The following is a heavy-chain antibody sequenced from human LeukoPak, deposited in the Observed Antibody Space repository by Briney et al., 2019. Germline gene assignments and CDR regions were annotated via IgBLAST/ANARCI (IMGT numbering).Heavy chain of an antibody. CDR2: IYHSGST. CDR3: ARDHGSRHEYYYYGMDV. CDR1: GDSISSSHW. D-gene: IGHD1-26*01. Sequence: SETLSLTCAVSGDSISSSHWWSWVRQPPGKGLEWIGEIYHSGSTNYNPSLKSRVTISVDTSKNQFSLKLSSVTAADTAVYYCARDHGSRHEYYYYGMDVWGQGTTVTVSS. J-gene: IGHJ6*02. V-gene: IGHV4-4*02.